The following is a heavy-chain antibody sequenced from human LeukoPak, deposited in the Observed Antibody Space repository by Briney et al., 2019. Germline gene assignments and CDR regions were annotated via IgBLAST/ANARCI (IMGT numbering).Heavy chain of an antibody. CDR3: ARGSSAEVDY. D-gene: IGHD2-2*01. V-gene: IGHV1-2*02. CDR2: INPNSGGT. CDR1: GYTFTGYY. Sequence: ASVKVSCKASGYTFTGYYMHWVRQAPGQGLEWMGWINPNSGGTNYAQKFRGRVTMTRDTSISAAYMELSRLTSDDTAVYYCARGSSAEVDYWGQGTLVTVSP. J-gene: IGHJ4*02.